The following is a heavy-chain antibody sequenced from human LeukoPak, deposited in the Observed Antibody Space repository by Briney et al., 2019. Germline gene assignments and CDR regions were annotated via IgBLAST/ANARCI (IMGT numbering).Heavy chain of an antibody. CDR1: GGTFSTYA. Sequence: SVKVSCKASGGTFSTYAITWVRQAPGQGLEWMGKIIPFFGTANYAQKFQGRVTITTDESTSTAYMELSSLRSDDTAVYYCARRETLGYCTGGSCYSAFDIWDQGTMVTVSS. D-gene: IGHD2-15*01. J-gene: IGHJ3*02. CDR2: IIPFFGTA. CDR3: ARRETLGYCTGGSCYSAFDI. V-gene: IGHV1-69*05.